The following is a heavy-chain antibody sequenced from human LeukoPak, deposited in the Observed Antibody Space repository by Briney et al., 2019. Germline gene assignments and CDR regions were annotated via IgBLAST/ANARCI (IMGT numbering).Heavy chain of an antibody. CDR2: ISDSGGST. CDR1: GFTFSISA. D-gene: IGHD6-13*01. J-gene: IGHJ4*02. Sequence: GGSLRLSCAASGFTFSISAMSWVRQAPGKGLEWVSGISDSGGSTFYADSVKGRFTISRDNSKNILYLQMNSLRADDTAVYYCASPRAERSTWYAVDYWGQGTLVTVSA. CDR3: ASPRAERSTWYAVDY. V-gene: IGHV3-23*01.